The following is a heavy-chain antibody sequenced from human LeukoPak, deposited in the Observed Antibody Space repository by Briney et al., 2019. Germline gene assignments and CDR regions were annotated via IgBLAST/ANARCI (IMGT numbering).Heavy chain of an antibody. Sequence: PGGSLRLSCSASGFTLSSFAMYWVRQTPGKGLECVSTLSGTGGNTYYADSVKGRFTISRDNSKNTLYLQMSSLRSEDTAVYYCVTEKGGYFDYWGQGTLVTVSS. D-gene: IGHD2-15*01. CDR1: GFTLSSFA. V-gene: IGHV3-64D*06. CDR2: LSGTGGNT. CDR3: VTEKGGYFDY. J-gene: IGHJ4*02.